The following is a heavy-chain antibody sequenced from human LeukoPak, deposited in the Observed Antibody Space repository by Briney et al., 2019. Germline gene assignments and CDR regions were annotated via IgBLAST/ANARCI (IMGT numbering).Heavy chain of an antibody. CDR1: GFTFSNSW. V-gene: IGHV3-7*01. J-gene: IGHJ4*02. D-gene: IGHD2-15*01. Sequence: GGSLRLSCAASGFTFSNSWMSWVRQAPGKGLEWVANIKQDVSEKYYVDSVKGRFTISRDNAKNSLYLQMNSLRAEDTAVYYCARDGLSVAVDYWGQGTLVTVSS. CDR2: IKQDVSEK. CDR3: ARDGLSVAVDY.